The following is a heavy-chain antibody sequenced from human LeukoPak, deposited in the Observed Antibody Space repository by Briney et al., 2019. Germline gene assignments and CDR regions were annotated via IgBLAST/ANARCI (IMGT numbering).Heavy chain of an antibody. V-gene: IGHV3-74*01. CDR3: ARYYYDSSDYNMFDP. CDR1: GFTFSNYW. J-gene: IGHJ5*02. D-gene: IGHD3-22*01. CDR2: IRPDGSNT. Sequence: GGSLRLSCAASGFTFSNYWLHWVRQPPRKWMVWDSNIRPDGSNTNYADSVKGRFTISRDNAKSTLYLQMNSLRAEDTAVYYCARYYYDSSDYNMFDPWGQGTLVTVSS.